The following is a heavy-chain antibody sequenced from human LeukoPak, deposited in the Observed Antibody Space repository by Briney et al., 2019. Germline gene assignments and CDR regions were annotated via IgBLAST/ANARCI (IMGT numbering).Heavy chain of an antibody. CDR3: ARSYYGSGRYGPQFDY. CDR1: GFSIRSYY. Sequence: SETLSLTFTFSGFSIRSYYGSWIRQPPGKGLEWIGCIYYSRSTNYNTSLKSRVTISVDTSKSQFSLKLTSVTAADTAVYYCARSYYGSGRYGPQFDYWGQGPLVPVSS. CDR2: IYYSRST. D-gene: IGHD3-10*01. J-gene: IGHJ4*02. V-gene: IGHV4-59*01.